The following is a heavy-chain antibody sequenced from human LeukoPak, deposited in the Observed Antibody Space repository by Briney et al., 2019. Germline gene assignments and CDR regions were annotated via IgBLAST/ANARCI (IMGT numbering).Heavy chain of an antibody. V-gene: IGHV3-7*01. Sequence: PGRSLRLSCAASGFTFSNYWMTWVRQAPGKGLEWVANIKQDGSDKYYVDSVKGRFTVSRDNAKNSLFLQMNRLRAEDTAVYYCARGYNRHRFWGQGTLVTVSS. CDR1: GFTFSNYW. CDR2: IKQDGSDK. D-gene: IGHD1-14*01. J-gene: IGHJ4*02. CDR3: ARGYNRHRF.